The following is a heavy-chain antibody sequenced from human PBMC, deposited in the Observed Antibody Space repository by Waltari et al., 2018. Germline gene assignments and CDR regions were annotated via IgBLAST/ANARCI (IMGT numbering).Heavy chain of an antibody. D-gene: IGHD1-26*01. CDR1: GYTFTSYA. Sequence: QVQLVQSGAEVKKPGASVKVSCKASGYTFTSYAMHWVRQAPGQRLEWMGWINAGNGNTKYSQKFQGRVTITRDTSASTAYMELSSLRYEDTAVYYCARVVPGSYYWFDPWGQGTLVTVSS. J-gene: IGHJ5*02. CDR3: ARVVPGSYYWFDP. V-gene: IGHV1-3*01. CDR2: INAGNGNT.